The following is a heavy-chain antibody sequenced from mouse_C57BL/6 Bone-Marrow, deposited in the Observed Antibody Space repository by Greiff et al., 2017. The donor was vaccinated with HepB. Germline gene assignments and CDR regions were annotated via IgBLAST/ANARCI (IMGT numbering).Heavy chain of an antibody. D-gene: IGHD1-1*01. V-gene: IGHV1-78*01. CDR2: IYPRDGST. CDR3: ARANYYGSSHWYFDV. J-gene: IGHJ1*03. Sequence: QVQLQQSDAELVKPGASVKISCKVSGYTFTDHTIHWMKQRPEQGLEWIGYIYPRDGSTKYNEKFKGKATLTADKSSSTAYMQLNSLTSEDSAVYCCARANYYGSSHWYFDVWGTGTTVTVSS. CDR1: GYTFTDHT.